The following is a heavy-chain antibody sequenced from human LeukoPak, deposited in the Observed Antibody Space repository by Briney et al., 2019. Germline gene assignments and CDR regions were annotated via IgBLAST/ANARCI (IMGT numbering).Heavy chain of an antibody. D-gene: IGHD3-10*01. CDR1: GGTFSSYA. V-gene: IGHV7-4-1*02. Sequence: ASVKVSCKASGGTFSSYAISWVRQAPGQGLEWMGWINTNTGNPTYAQGFTGRFVFSLDTSVNTAYLQISSLKAEDTAVYYCALGRYDYGSGSYYFDYWGQGTLVTVSS. J-gene: IGHJ4*02. CDR2: INTNTGNP. CDR3: ALGRYDYGSGSYYFDY.